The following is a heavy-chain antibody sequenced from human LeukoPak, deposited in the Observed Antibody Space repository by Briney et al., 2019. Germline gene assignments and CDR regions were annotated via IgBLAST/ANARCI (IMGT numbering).Heavy chain of an antibody. V-gene: IGHV1-46*01. J-gene: IGHJ3*02. CDR2: INPSGGST. CDR3: ATGLGADAFDI. D-gene: IGHD1-1*01. CDR1: GYTFTSYY. Sequence: ASVKVSCKASGYTFTSYYMHWVRQAPGQGLEWMGIINPSGGSTSYAQKFQGRVTMTEDTSTDTAYMELSSLRSEDTAVYYCATGLGADAFDIWGQGTMVTVSS.